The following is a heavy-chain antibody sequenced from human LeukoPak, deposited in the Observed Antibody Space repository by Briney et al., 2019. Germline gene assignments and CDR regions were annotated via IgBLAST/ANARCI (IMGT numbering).Heavy chain of an antibody. CDR2: IWYDGSNQ. V-gene: IGHV3-33*08. Sequence: PGGSLRLSCAASGFTFSSYGMHWVRQAPGKGLEWVAVIWYDGSNQYYADSVKGRFTISRDNSKNTLYLQMNSLRAEDTALYYCARKLWHRNDCWGQGTLVTVSS. CDR1: GFTFSSYG. CDR3: ARKLWHRNDC. J-gene: IGHJ4*02. D-gene: IGHD3-16*01.